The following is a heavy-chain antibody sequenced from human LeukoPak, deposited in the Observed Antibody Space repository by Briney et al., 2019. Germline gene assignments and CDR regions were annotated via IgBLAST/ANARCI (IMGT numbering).Heavy chain of an antibody. CDR3: AREADIVVVPAAILNWYFDL. CDR1: GGSTSRYY. V-gene: IGHV4-4*07. J-gene: IGHJ2*01. CDR2: IYTSGST. D-gene: IGHD2-2*02. Sequence: SETLSLTCTVSGGSTSRYYWSWIRQPAGKGLEWIGRIYTSGSTNYNPSLKSRVTMSVDTSKNQFSLKLSSVTAADTAVYYCAREADIVVVPAAILNWYFDLWGRGTLVTVSS.